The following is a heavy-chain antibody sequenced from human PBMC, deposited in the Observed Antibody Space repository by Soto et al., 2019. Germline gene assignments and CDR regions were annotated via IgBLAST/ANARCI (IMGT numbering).Heavy chain of an antibody. V-gene: IGHV1-69*13. Sequence: SVKVSCKASGGTFSSYAISWVRQAPGQGLEWMGGIIPIFGTANYAQKFQGRVTITADESTSTAYMELSSLRSEDTAVYYCARTMATQGLLYGMDVWGQGTTVTVSS. CDR3: ARTMATQGLLYGMDV. D-gene: IGHD5-12*01. CDR2: IIPIFGTA. CDR1: GGTFSSYA. J-gene: IGHJ6*02.